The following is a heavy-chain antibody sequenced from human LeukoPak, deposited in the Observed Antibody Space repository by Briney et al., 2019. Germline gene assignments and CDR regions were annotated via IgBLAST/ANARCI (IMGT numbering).Heavy chain of an antibody. V-gene: IGHV4-34*01. CDR1: GGSFSGYY. D-gene: IGHD3-3*01. CDR2: INHSGST. J-gene: IGHJ5*02. CDR3: ARGGLAYPYYDLWSGPPGQYNLFDP. Sequence: PSETLSLTCAVYGGSFSGYYWSWIRQPPGKGLEWIGEINHSGSTNYNPSLKSRVTISVDTSKNQFSLKLSSVTAADTAVYYCARGGLAYPYYDLWSGPPGQYNLFDPGGQGTLVTVSS.